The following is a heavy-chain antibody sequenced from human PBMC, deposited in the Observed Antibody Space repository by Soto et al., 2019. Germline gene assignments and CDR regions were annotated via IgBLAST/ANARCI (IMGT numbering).Heavy chain of an antibody. CDR1: GFTLSSYA. Sequence: EGSLRLSCAASGFTLSSYAMSWVRQAPGKGLEWVSAISGSGGSTYYADSVKGRFTISRDNSKNTLYLRMNSLREEDTAVYYWVKGHGAEEAFDIWGQATMVNVS. D-gene: IGHD4-17*01. CDR2: ISGSGGST. V-gene: IGHV3-23*01. CDR3: VKGHGAEEAFDI. J-gene: IGHJ3*02.